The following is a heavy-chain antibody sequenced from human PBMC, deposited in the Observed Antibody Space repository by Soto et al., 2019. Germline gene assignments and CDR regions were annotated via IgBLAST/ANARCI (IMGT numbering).Heavy chain of an antibody. CDR1: GYSFTTYG. V-gene: IGHV1-18*01. CDR2: ISAYNGNT. J-gene: IGHJ6*04. CDR3: ARAGPAPYYYYGMDV. Sequence: QVQLVQSGGEVKKPGASVKVSCKPSGYSFTTYGISWVRQAPGQGLEWMGWISAYNGNTNYAQKLQGRVTMTTDTSTSTAYMELRTLRSDDPAVYYCARAGPAPYYYYGMDVWGTGSTVTVSS.